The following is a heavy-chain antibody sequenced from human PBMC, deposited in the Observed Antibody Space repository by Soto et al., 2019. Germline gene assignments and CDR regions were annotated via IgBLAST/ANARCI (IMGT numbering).Heavy chain of an antibody. J-gene: IGHJ6*02. CDR1: GFTFSSYA. D-gene: IGHD6-19*01. V-gene: IGHV3-23*01. CDR3: AKGRAPSGWYPPYYYGMDV. Sequence: EVQLLESGGGLVQPGGSPRLSCAASGFTFSSYAMSWVRQAPGKGLEWVSAISGSGGSTLYADSVKGRITISRDNSKNTLYLQMNSLRAEDTAVYYCAKGRAPSGWYPPYYYGMDVWGLGTTVTVSS. CDR2: ISGSGGST.